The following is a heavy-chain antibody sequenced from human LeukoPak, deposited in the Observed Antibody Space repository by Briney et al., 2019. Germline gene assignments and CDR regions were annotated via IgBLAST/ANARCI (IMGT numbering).Heavy chain of an antibody. CDR1: GGSFSGYY. V-gene: IGHV4-34*01. CDR3: ARRYDSSGYYYFDY. J-gene: IGHJ4*02. Sequence: SETLSLTCAVYGGSFSGYYWSWIRQPPGKGLEWIGEINHSGSTNYNPSLKSRVTISVDTSKNQFSLKLSSVTAADTAVYYCARRYDSSGYYYFDYWGQGTLVTVSS. D-gene: IGHD3-22*01. CDR2: INHSGST.